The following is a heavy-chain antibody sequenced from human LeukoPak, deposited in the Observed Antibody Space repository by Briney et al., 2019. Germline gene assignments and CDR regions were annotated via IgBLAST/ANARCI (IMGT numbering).Heavy chain of an antibody. Sequence: GRSLRLSSAASGFTFDDYAMHWVRQAPGKGRAWVSGVSWISVSLDYADSVKGRFTISRDNAKNSLYLQMNSLRAEDTALYYCAKENIYCSGTSCYHDAFDIWGQGTMVTVSS. CDR1: GFTFDDYA. V-gene: IGHV3-9*01. D-gene: IGHD2-2*01. CDR2: VSWISVSL. J-gene: IGHJ3*02. CDR3: AKENIYCSGTSCYHDAFDI.